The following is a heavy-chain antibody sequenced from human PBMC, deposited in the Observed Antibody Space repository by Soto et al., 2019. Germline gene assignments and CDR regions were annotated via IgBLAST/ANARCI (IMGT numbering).Heavy chain of an antibody. CDR2: IKQDGSEK. CDR3: ARGSGGFLREDYFDY. J-gene: IGHJ4*02. CDR1: GFTFSSYW. Sequence: GGSLRLSCAASGFTFSSYWMGWVRQAPGKGLEWVANIKQDGSEKYYVDSVKGRFTISRDNAKNSLYLQMNSLRAEDTAVYYCARGSGGFLREDYFDYWGQGTLVTVSS. V-gene: IGHV3-7*01. D-gene: IGHD2-15*01.